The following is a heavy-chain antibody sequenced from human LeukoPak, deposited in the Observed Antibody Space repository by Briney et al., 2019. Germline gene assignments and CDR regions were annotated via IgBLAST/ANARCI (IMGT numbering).Heavy chain of an antibody. Sequence: SETLSLTCAVSGGSISSGGYSWSWIRQPPGKGLEWIGYIYHSGSTYYHPSLKSRATISVDRSKNQFSLKLSSVTAADTAVYYCARGDGASAPSWFDPWGQGTLVTVSS. J-gene: IGHJ5*02. V-gene: IGHV4-30-2*01. D-gene: IGHD4-17*01. CDR2: IYHSGST. CDR3: ARGDGASAPSWFDP. CDR1: GGSISSGGYS.